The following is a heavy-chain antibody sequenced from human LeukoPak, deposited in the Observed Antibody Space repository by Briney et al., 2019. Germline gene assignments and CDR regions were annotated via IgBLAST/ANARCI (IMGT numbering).Heavy chain of an antibody. Sequence: SETLSLTCTVSGGSISSYYWSWIRQPPGKGLEWIGYIYYSGSTNYNPSLKSRVTISVDTSKNQFSLKLSSVTAADTAVYYCARDRTIFRFGRAFYYMDVWGKGTTVTVSS. D-gene: IGHD3-3*01. CDR3: ARDRTIFRFGRAFYYMDV. CDR1: GGSISSYY. CDR2: IYYSGST. J-gene: IGHJ6*03. V-gene: IGHV4-59*01.